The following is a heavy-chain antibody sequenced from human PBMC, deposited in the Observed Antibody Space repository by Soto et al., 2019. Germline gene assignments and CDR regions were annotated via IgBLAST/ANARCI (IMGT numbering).Heavy chain of an antibody. J-gene: IGHJ3*02. V-gene: IGHV3-21*04. CDR2: ISSDSRYI. D-gene: IGHD5-18*01. CDR3: AREGYSYGTQSRSGAFDI. CDR1: GFTLSNYA. Sequence: PGGSLRLSCAASGFTLSNYAVNWVRQAPGKGLEWVSYISSDSRYIYHVDSVKGRFTISRDNARNSLYLQMNSLRAEDTAVYYCAREGYSYGTQSRSGAFDIWGQGTMVTVSS.